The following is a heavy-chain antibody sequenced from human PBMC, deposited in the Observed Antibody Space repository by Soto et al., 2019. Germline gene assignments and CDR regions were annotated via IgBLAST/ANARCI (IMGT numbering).Heavy chain of an antibody. Sequence: PGGSLRLSCAASGFTFSSYWMHWVRQSPGKGLVWVSRISSDGRNTNYADSVRGRFTISRDNAKNTLYLQMSGLRAEDTAVYFCTKGYSGYDFVDWGQGSLVTVSS. V-gene: IGHV3-74*01. D-gene: IGHD5-12*01. CDR3: TKGYSGYDFVD. CDR1: GFTFSSYW. J-gene: IGHJ4*02. CDR2: ISSDGRNT.